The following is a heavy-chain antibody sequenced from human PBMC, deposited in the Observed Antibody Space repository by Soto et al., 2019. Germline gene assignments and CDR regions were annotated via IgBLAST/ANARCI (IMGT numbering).Heavy chain of an antibody. CDR2: IKTKTDGGTT. V-gene: IGHV3-15*07. Sequence: GGSLRLSCATSGFIFSNAWMNWVRQAPGKGLEWVGRIKTKTDGGTTDYAAPVKGRFTISRDESKNTLYLQMNSLKTEDTAVYYCPADFWSAVASNYYYYGKDVWGKETT. D-gene: IGHD3-3*01. CDR3: PADFWSAVASNYYYYGKDV. CDR1: GFIFSNAW. J-gene: IGHJ6*01.